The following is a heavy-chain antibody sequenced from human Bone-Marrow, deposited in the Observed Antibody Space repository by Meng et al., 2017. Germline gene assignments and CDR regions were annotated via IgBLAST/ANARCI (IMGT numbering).Heavy chain of an antibody. CDR2: IYYTGRT. CDR3: ARALGDYDPFDH. Sequence: SETLSLTCTVSGGSISNYYWTWIRQSPGKGLEWIGNIYYTGRTNYNPSLKSRVTISVDTTNNQFSLMVTSMTPADTAVYFCARALGDYDPFDHWGQGTLVTVSS. CDR1: GGSISNYY. D-gene: IGHD4-17*01. V-gene: IGHV4-59*01. J-gene: IGHJ4*02.